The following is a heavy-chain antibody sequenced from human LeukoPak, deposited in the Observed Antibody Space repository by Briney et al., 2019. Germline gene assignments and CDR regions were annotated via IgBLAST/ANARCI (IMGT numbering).Heavy chain of an antibody. CDR1: GGSISSGSYY. CDR3: ARVSRPGAVAGDY. J-gene: IGHJ4*02. CDR2: IYTSGST. Sequence: SETLSPTCTVSGGSISSGSYYWSWIRQPAGKGLEWIGRIYTSGSTNYNPSLKSRVTISVDTSKNQFSLKLSSVTAADTAVYYCARVSRPGAVAGDYWGQGTLVTVSS. D-gene: IGHD6-19*01. V-gene: IGHV4-61*02.